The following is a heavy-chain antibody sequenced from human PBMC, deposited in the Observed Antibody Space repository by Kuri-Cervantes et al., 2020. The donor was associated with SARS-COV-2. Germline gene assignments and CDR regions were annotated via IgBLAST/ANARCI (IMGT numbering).Heavy chain of an antibody. V-gene: IGHV3-20*04. D-gene: IGHD6-13*01. Sequence: GESLKISCAASGFTFDDYGMSWVRQAPGKGLEWVSGINWNGGSTGYADSVKGRFTISRDNSKNTLYLQMNSLRAEDTAVYYCASRYSSSWYAVDYWGQGTLVTVSS. CDR3: ASRYSSSWYAVDY. CDR1: GFTFDDYG. J-gene: IGHJ4*02. CDR2: INWNGGST.